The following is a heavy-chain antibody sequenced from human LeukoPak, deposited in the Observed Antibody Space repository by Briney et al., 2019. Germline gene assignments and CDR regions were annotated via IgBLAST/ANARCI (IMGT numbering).Heavy chain of an antibody. V-gene: IGHV3-20*04. J-gene: IGHJ4*02. D-gene: IGHD2-2*01. CDR1: GFTFDDYG. CDR2: INWNGSGA. CDR3: AKDSGGGLCYFDY. Sequence: GGSLRLSCAVSGFTFDDYGMSWVRQVPGKGLEWVSGINWNGSGAGYADSVKGRFTISRDNAKNSLYLQMNSLRAEDTAVYYCAKDSGGGLCYFDYWGQGTLVTVSS.